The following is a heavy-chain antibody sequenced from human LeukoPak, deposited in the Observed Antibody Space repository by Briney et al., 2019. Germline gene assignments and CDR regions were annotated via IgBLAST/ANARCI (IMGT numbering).Heavy chain of an antibody. V-gene: IGHV1-8*01. CDR1: GYTFTSYD. CDR2: MNPNSGNT. J-gene: IGHJ6*03. D-gene: IGHD6-13*01. CDR3: ARVPGTPRGPGIAAAGALPRNYYYYYMDV. Sequence: ASVKVSCKASGYTFTSYDINWVRRATGQGLERMGWMNPNSGNTGYAQKFQGRVTMTRNTSISTAYMELSSLRSEDTAVYYCARVPGTPRGPGIAAAGALPRNYYYYYMDVWGKGTTVTVSS.